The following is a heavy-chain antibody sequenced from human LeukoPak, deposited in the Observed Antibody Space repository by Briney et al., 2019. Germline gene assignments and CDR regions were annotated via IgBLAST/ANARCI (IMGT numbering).Heavy chain of an antibody. CDR3: ASEHRGGSYHNWFHR. CDR2: IYYSGST. V-gene: IGHV4-39*07. D-gene: IGHD1-26*01. J-gene: IGHJ5*02. Sequence: SETLSLTCPVSGGSISSSSYYWGWIRQPPGKGLEWIGSIYYSGSTYYNPSLKSRVTISVDTSKNQFSLKLSSVTAADTAVYYCASEHRGGSYHNWFHRWGQGTLVSVSS. CDR1: GGSISSSSYY.